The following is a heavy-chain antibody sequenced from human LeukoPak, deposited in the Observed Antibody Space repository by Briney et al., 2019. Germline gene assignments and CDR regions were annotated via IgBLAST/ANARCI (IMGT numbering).Heavy chain of an antibody. CDR3: ARDNRIRDHILTGHYYFDY. CDR1: GFTFSSYA. CDR2: ISSSGSTI. Sequence: GGSLRLSCAASGFTFSSYAMSWVRQAPGKGLEWVSYISSSGSTIYYADSVKGRFTISRDNAKNSLYLQMNSLRAEDTAVYYCARDNRIRDHILTGHYYFDYWGQGTLVTVSS. D-gene: IGHD3-9*01. J-gene: IGHJ4*02. V-gene: IGHV3-48*03.